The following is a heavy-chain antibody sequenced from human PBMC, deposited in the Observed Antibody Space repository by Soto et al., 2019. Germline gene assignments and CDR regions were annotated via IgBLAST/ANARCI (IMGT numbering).Heavy chain of an antibody. J-gene: IGHJ6*02. CDR1: GGTFSIYG. CDR3: ATSVGIAPTGEDGMDV. V-gene: IGHV1-69*13. D-gene: IGHD2-8*02. CDR2: IIPILTTP. Sequence: GASVKVSCKASGGTFSIYGFSWVRQAPGQGPEWIGGIIPILTTPNYAQKFQGRVTIVADESTTTVYMELSSLKFEDTAVYYCATSVGIAPTGEDGMDVWGQGPSFTAS.